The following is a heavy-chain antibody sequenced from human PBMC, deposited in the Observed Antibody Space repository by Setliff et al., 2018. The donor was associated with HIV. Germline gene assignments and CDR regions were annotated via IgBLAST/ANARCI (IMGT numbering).Heavy chain of an antibody. J-gene: IGHJ6*03. CDR1: GGTFSSYA. Sequence: SVKVSCKAFGGTFSSYAISWVRQAPGQGLEWMGRIIPMFGTANYAQKFQGRVTITADKSTSTAYMELSSLRSEDTAVYYCARDKDAIYYGSGSFFYYYYMDVWGKGTTVTVSS. D-gene: IGHD3-10*01. CDR2: IIPMFGTA. V-gene: IGHV1-69*06. CDR3: ARDKDAIYYGSGSFFYYYYMDV.